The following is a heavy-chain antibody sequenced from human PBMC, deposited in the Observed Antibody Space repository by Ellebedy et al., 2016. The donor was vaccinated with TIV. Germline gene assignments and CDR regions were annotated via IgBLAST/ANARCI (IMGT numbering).Heavy chain of an antibody. Sequence: PGGSLRLSCVASGFTFSDYYMSRIRQAPGKGLEWLSYISTSDTTYYADSVKGRFTISRDNARNSLFLRMDGLRAEDTAVYYCARERQQVSSSYKYYGMDVWGQGTTVTVSS. CDR2: ISTSDTT. CDR1: GFTFSDYY. J-gene: IGHJ6*02. CDR3: ARERQQVSSSYKYYGMDV. D-gene: IGHD6-13*01. V-gene: IGHV3-11*01.